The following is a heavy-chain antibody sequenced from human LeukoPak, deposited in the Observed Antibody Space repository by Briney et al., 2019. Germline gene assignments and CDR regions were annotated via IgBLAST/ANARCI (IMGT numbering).Heavy chain of an antibody. Sequence: SETLSLTCTVSGGSISTYYWSWIRQPPGKGLEWIGYIYYSGSTNFNPSIKSRVTMSVDTSKNQFSLKLSSVTAADTAVYYCARETYDSSGARFDYWGQGTLVTVSS. D-gene: IGHD3-22*01. V-gene: IGHV4-59*01. CDR1: GGSISTYY. J-gene: IGHJ4*02. CDR2: IYYSGST. CDR3: ARETYDSSGARFDY.